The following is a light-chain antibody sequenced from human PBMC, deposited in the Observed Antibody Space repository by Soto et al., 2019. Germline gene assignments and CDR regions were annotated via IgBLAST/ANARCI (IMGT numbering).Light chain of an antibody. V-gene: IGKV1-39*01. Sequence: DIQMTQSPSPLSASVGDRVTITCRASQSISRHLNWYQQKPGKAPKVLIYAASSLQSGVPSRFSGSGSGTDFTLTISSLQPEDFATYYCQQSYSTPLTFGGGTKVQIK. CDR2: AAS. J-gene: IGKJ4*01. CDR1: QSISRH. CDR3: QQSYSTPLT.